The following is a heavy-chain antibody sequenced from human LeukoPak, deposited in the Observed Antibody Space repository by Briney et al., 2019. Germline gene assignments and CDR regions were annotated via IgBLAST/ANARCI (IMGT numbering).Heavy chain of an antibody. CDR3: AGALFGSGMDGMDV. Sequence: TSVKVSCKASGYTFTSYDINWVRQATGQGLEWMGWMNPNSGNTGYAQKFQGRVTMTRNTSISTAYMELSSLRSEDTAVYYCAGALFGSGMDGMDVWGQGTTVTVSS. J-gene: IGHJ6*02. CDR1: GYTFTSYD. CDR2: MNPNSGNT. V-gene: IGHV1-8*01. D-gene: IGHD3-10*01.